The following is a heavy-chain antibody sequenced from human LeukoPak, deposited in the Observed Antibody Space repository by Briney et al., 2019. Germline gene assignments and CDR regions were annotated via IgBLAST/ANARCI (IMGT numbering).Heavy chain of an antibody. J-gene: IGHJ4*02. CDR2: IRSKTHSYAT. CDR3: SRLAGDEYFDISRGPD. V-gene: IGHV3-73*01. Sequence: GGSLRLSCAASGFTFSGSAMHWVRQASGKGLEWVGRIRSKTHSYATAYAASVKGRFTISRDDSKNTAYLQMNSLKSEDTAVYYCSRLAGDEYFDISRGPDWGQGTLVTVSS. D-gene: IGHD3-9*01. CDR1: GFTFSGSA.